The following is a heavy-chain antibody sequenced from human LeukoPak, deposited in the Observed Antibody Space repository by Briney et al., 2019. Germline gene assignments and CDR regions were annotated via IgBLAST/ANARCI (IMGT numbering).Heavy chain of an antibody. J-gene: IGHJ5*02. CDR1: GYSFTSYW. D-gene: IGHD3-10*01. V-gene: IGHV5-51*01. CDR3: ARQRWFGESPPGFDP. CDR2: IYPGDSDT. Sequence: GESLKISCKGSGYSFTSYWIGWVRQMPGKGLEWMGIIYPGDSDTRYSPSFQGQVTISADKSISTAYLQWSSLKASDTAMYYRARQRWFGESPPGFDPWGQGTPVTVSS.